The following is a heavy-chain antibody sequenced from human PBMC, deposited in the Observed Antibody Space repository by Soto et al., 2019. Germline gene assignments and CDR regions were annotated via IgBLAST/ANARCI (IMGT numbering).Heavy chain of an antibody. CDR1: GFTFSSYS. V-gene: IGHV3-21*01. J-gene: IGHJ6*03. Sequence: PGGSLRLSCAASGFTFSSYSMNWVRQAPGKGLEWVSSISSSSSYIYYADSVKGRFTISRDNAKNPLYLQMNSLRAEDTAVYYCARERSSTSSHYMEVWGKGTTVTVSS. CDR3: ARERSSTSSHYMEV. D-gene: IGHD2-2*01. CDR2: ISSSSSYI.